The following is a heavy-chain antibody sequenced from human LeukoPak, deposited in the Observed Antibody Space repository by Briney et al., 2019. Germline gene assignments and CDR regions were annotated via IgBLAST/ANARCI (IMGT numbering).Heavy chain of an antibody. CDR3: ARDSSSWYGDYYYYYGMDV. Sequence: SVKVSCKASGGTFSSYAISWVRQAPGQGLEWMGGIIPIFGTANYAQKFQGRVTITADESTSTAYMELSSLRSEDTAVYYCARDSSSWYGDYYYYYGMDVWGQGTTVTVSS. CDR2: IIPIFGTA. J-gene: IGHJ6*02. D-gene: IGHD6-13*01. CDR1: GGTFSSYA. V-gene: IGHV1-69*13.